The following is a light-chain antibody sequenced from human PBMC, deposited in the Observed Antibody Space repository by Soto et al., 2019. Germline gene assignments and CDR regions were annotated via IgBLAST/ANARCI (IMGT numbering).Light chain of an antibody. Sequence: DIQMTQSPSTLSASVGDRVTITCRASQSISMFLAWYQQKPGKAPKLLIYDASNSESGVPSRFSGSGSGTEFSPTISNLQPDDFATYYCQQYYSYPWTFGQGTKVDIK. CDR3: QQYYSYPWT. CDR2: DAS. J-gene: IGKJ1*01. CDR1: QSISMF. V-gene: IGKV1-5*01.